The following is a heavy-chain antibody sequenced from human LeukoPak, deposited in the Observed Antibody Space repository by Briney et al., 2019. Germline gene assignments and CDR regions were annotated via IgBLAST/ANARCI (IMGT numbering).Heavy chain of an antibody. CDR1: GFTFSSYA. D-gene: IGHD3-16*02. Sequence: GGSLRLSCAASGFTFSSYAMSWVRQAPGKGLEWVSAISGSGGSTYYADSVKGRFTISRDNSKNTLYLQMNSLRAEDTAVYYCAKDKVRLITFGGVIVVYWGQGTLVTVSS. V-gene: IGHV3-23*01. CDR3: AKDKVRLITFGGVIVVY. J-gene: IGHJ4*02. CDR2: ISGSGGST.